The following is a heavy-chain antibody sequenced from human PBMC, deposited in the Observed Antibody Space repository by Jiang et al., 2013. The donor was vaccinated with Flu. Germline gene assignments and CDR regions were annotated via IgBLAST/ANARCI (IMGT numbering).Heavy chain of an antibody. J-gene: IGHJ4*02. CDR3: ARHTYCSGGNCYSRQDY. D-gene: IGHD2-15*01. V-gene: IGHV5-51*01. CDR2: IYPDDSDT. Sequence: AEVKKPGESLKISCKGSGYSFTSYWIGWVRQMPGKGLEWMGIIYPDDSDTRYSPSFLGQVTISADKSIGTAYLHWSSLKASDTAMYYCARHTYCSGGNCYSRQDYWGQGTLVTVSS. CDR1: GYSFTSYW.